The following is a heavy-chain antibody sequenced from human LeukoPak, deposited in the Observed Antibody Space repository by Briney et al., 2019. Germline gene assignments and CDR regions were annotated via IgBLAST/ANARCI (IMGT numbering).Heavy chain of an antibody. CDR1: GFTFTGYY. J-gene: IGHJ4*02. CDR2: INPKTGGT. D-gene: IGHD3-22*01. CDR3: ARGKSYYYDSSGIRALDY. V-gene: IGHV1-2*04. Sequence: ASVKVSCTASGFTFTGYYIHWVRQAPGLGLEWMGWINPKTGGTNFAQKFQDWVTMTSDTSISTVYMELSRLGSDDTAVYYCARGKSYYYDSSGIRALDYWGQGTLVTVSS.